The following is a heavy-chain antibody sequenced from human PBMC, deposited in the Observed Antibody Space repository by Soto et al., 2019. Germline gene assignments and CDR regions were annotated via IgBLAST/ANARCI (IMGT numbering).Heavy chain of an antibody. CDR1: GGTFSSYT. J-gene: IGHJ4*02. V-gene: IGHV1-69*02. D-gene: IGHD3-22*01. CDR2: IIPILGIA. Sequence: QVQLVQSGAEVKKPGSSVKVSCKASGGTFSSYTISWVRQAPGQGLEWMGRIIPILGIANYDQKFQGRVTITADKSTSTAYMELSSLRSEDTAGYYCAGKYSSGYFSYFDYWCQGTLDTVFS. CDR3: AGKYSSGYFSYFDY.